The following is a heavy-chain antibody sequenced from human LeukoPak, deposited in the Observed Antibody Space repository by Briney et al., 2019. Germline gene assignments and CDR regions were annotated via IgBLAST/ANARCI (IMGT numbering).Heavy chain of an antibody. D-gene: IGHD3-22*01. CDR1: GGSISSGSYY. CDR3: ARDRGQIGYYYYYYMDV. CDR2: SYTSGST. V-gene: IGHV4-61*02. J-gene: IGHJ6*03. Sequence: TAETLSLTCTVSGGSISSGSYYWGWVRQPDGKGLNWIGRSYTSGSTNYNPSLKSRVTISVDTSKNQCSLKLSSVTAADTAVYYCARDRGQIGYYYYYYMDVWGKGTTVTVSS.